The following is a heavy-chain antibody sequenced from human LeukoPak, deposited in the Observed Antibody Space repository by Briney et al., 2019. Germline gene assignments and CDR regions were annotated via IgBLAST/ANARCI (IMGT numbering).Heavy chain of an antibody. CDR2: VYYSGKT. J-gene: IGHJ3*02. D-gene: IGHD3-22*01. CDR1: GGSISGHY. CDR3: ARLLDNDSSGDPDTFDM. V-gene: IGHV4-59*11. Sequence: SETLSLTCSVSGGSISGHYWSWIRQPPGKGLEWIGYVYYSGKTQYNPSLQRRVTISVDTSKNLFSLKVTSATAADTAVYYCARLLDNDSSGDPDTFDMWGQGTVGTVSS.